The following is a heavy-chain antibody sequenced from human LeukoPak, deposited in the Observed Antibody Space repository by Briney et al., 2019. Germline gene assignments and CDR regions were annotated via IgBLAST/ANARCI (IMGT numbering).Heavy chain of an antibody. J-gene: IGHJ6*02. V-gene: IGHV4-39*07. CDR2: IYYSGST. D-gene: IGHD3-10*01. CDR3: ARGMRYYYGSGSSSSSSYYYGMDV. CDR1: GGSISSSSYY. Sequence: NPSETLSLTCTVSGGSISSSSYYWGWIRQPPGKGLEWIGSIYYSGSTYYNPSLKSRVTISVDTSKNQFSLKLSSVTAADTAVYYCARGMRYYYGSGSSSSSSYYYGMDVWGQGTTVTVSS.